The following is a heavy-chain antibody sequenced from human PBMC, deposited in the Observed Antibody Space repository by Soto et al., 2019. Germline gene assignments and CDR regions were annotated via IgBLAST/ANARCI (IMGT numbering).Heavy chain of an antibody. Sequence: QVQLVQSGAEVKKPGASVKVSCKASGYTFTRSGISWVRQAPGQGIEWMGWISTYNGDTNYAQTVQGRVTMTTDTSTSTVHMEVRSLRSDDTAVYYCAREGVAPYYYYGMDVWGQGTPVTVSS. CDR1: GYTFTRSG. V-gene: IGHV1-18*01. D-gene: IGHD5-12*01. CDR2: ISTYNGDT. J-gene: IGHJ6*02. CDR3: AREGVAPYYYYGMDV.